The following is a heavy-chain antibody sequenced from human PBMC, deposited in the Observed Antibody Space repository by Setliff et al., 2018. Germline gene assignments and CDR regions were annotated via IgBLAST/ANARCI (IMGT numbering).Heavy chain of an antibody. CDR1: GDSFSDYY. D-gene: IGHD1-26*01. V-gene: IGHV4-34*01. J-gene: IGHJ5*02. CDR3: ARQAHDLKGGTTLFYWFDP. Sequence: SETLSLTCVVYGDSFSDYYWSWIRQPPGKGLEWIEEINHRGSTNYSPSLRSRVTMSVDTSKNEFSLKVSSVTAADTAVYYCARQAHDLKGGTTLFYWFDPWGQGTLVTVSS. CDR2: INHRGST.